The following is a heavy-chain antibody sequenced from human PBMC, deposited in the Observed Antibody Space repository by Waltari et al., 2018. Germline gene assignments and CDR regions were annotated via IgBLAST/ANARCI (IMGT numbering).Heavy chain of an antibody. V-gene: IGHV4-4*07. CDR1: SDSFRTSY. Sequence: QVHLQESGPGLVKPSETLFLTSNVPSDSFRTSYWAWIRPYAGMGLEWIGRIYSTGYTRYNPSLESRVTISIDTSQNQISLRLASVTVADTAVYFCARDRVAVSGSPPLSYNWFDLWGQGTRVAVSS. CDR3: ARDRVAVSGSPPLSYNWFDL. CDR2: IYSTGYT. D-gene: IGHD2-15*01. J-gene: IGHJ5*02.